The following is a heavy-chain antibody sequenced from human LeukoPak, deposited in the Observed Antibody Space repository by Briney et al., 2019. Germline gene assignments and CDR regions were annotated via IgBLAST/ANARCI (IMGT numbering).Heavy chain of an antibody. D-gene: IGHD3-3*01. CDR1: GGSISSSNW. CDR2: IYHSGST. Sequence: SGTLSLTCAVSGGSISSSNWWSWVRQPPGKGLEWIGEIYHSGSTNYNPSLKSRVTISVDKSKNQFSLKLSSVTAADTAVYYCAREGYTYYDFWSGGAGWEEYNWFDPWGQGTLVTVSS. J-gene: IGHJ5*02. CDR3: AREGYTYYDFWSGGAGWEEYNWFDP. V-gene: IGHV4-4*02.